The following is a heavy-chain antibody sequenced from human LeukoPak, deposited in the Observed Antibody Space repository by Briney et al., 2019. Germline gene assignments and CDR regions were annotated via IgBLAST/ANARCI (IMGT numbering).Heavy chain of an antibody. CDR1: GFTFSSYC. Sequence: GGSLRLSCAASGFTFSSYCMHWVRQAPGKGLEWVAVISYDGSNKKYADSVKGRFTISRDNSKNTLYLQMNSLRAEDTAVYYCARSTYYYDSSGYSSGHFDYWGQGTLVTVSS. D-gene: IGHD3-22*01. J-gene: IGHJ4*02. V-gene: IGHV3-30*03. CDR2: ISYDGSNK. CDR3: ARSTYYYDSSGYSSGHFDY.